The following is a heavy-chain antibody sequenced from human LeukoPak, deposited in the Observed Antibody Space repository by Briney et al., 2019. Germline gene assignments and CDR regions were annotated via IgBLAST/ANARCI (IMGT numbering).Heavy chain of an antibody. CDR2: IYGGGST. CDR3: ARAHYYDSSGYVD. CDR1: GFTVSSNY. D-gene: IGHD3-22*01. J-gene: IGHJ4*02. Sequence: GGSLRLSCAASGFTVSSNYMSWVRQAPGKGLEWVSVIYGGGSTYYADSVKGRFTISRDNSKNTLYLQMNSLRAEDTAVYYCARAHYYDSSGYVDWGQGTLVTVSS. V-gene: IGHV3-53*01.